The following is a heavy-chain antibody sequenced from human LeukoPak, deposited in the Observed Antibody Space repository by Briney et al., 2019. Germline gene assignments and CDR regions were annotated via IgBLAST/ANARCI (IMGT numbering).Heavy chain of an antibody. V-gene: IGHV4-59*01. CDR1: GGSISSYY. J-gene: IGHJ4*02. Sequence: SETLSLTCTVSGGSISSYYWSWIRQPPGKGLDWIGFIYHNGRTDYNPSLKSRVTISADTSKNQFSLRLSSVTAADTAVYYCARVFRAAAVDYWGQGTLVTVSS. CDR3: ARVFRAAAVDY. D-gene: IGHD6-13*01. CDR2: IYHNGRT.